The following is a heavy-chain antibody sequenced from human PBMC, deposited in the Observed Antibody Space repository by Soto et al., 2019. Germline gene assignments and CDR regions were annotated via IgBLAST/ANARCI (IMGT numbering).Heavy chain of an antibody. J-gene: IGHJ4*02. V-gene: IGHV4-4*07. CDR2: IYTSGST. D-gene: IGHD6-13*01. CDR1: GGSISSYY. Sequence: PSETLSLTCTVSGGSISSYYWSWIRQPAGKGLEWIGRIYTSGSTNYNPSLKSRVTMSVDTSKNQFSLKLSSVTAADTAVYYSASAGIAAANYYFDYWGQGTLVKVSS. CDR3: ASAGIAAANYYFDY.